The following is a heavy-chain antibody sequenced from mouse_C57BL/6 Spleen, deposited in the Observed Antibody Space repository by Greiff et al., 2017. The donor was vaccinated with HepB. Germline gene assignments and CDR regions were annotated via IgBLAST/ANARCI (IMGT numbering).Heavy chain of an antibody. CDR1: GYTFTSYG. V-gene: IGHV1-81*01. J-gene: IGHJ4*01. Sequence: VQLQQSGAELARPGASVKLSCKASGYTFTSYGISWVKQRTGQGLEWIGEIYPRSGNTYYNEKFKGKATLNADKSSSTAYMELRSLTSEDSAVYFCARRGGAMDYWGQGTSVTVSS. CDR2: IYPRSGNT. CDR3: ARRGGAMDY.